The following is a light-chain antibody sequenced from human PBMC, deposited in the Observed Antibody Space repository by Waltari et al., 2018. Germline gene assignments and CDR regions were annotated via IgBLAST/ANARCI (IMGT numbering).Light chain of an antibody. V-gene: IGLV2-11*01. Sequence: QSALTQPRSVSGSPGQSVTISCTGTDSDVGGYEYVSWYQHHPGKAPKLLISDVTKRPAGVPDRFSGSKSGNTASLTISGLHGEDEADYYCCSYADNNIYVFGTGTNVAVL. CDR3: CSYADNNIYV. CDR2: DVT. CDR1: DSDVGGYEY. J-gene: IGLJ1*01.